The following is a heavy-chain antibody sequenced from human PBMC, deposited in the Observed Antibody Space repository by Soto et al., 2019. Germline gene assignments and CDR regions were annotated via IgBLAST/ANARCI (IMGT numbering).Heavy chain of an antibody. CDR2: IHHSGRT. D-gene: IGHD2-21*02. Sequence: QVQLQESGPGLVNPSGTLSLTCAVSGDSISSDKWWSWVRQPPGKGLEWIGEIHHSGRTNYNPSLKSRVTILVEKSKNQVSLELSSMTAADTAVYYCARGGDWQFDYWGQGTLVTVSS. CDR1: GDSISSDKW. CDR3: ARGGDWQFDY. V-gene: IGHV4-4*02. J-gene: IGHJ4*02.